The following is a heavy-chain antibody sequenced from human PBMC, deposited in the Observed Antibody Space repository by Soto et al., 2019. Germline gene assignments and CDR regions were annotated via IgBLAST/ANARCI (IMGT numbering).Heavy chain of an antibody. J-gene: IGHJ6*03. Sequence: EVQLEESGGGLVQPGGSLRLSCATSGFILSDCAMNWVRQAPGKGLEWVSYISSSSSVIDYADSVKGRFTVSRDNARNSLCLQMNSLRAEDTAVYYCARDLSWGSNWYYYMDVWGKGTTVTVSS. CDR2: ISSSSSVI. D-gene: IGHD7-27*01. CDR3: ARDLSWGSNWYYYMDV. V-gene: IGHV3-48*01. CDR1: GFILSDCA.